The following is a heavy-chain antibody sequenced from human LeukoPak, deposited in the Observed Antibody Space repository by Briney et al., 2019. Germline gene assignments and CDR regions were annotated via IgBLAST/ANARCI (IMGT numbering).Heavy chain of an antibody. J-gene: IGHJ6*02. D-gene: IGHD3-22*01. CDR3: AAASNYYDRSNYYSYAMDV. V-gene: IGHV1-58*01. CDR1: GFTFTTSA. CDR2: IVVGSGNT. Sequence: SVKVSCKASGFTFTTSAVQWVRQARGERLEWIGWIVVGSGNTNYAQKFQERVTITRDMSTSTVYMDLSSQRSEDTAVYYCAAASNYYDRSNYYSYAMDVWGQGTTVTVSS.